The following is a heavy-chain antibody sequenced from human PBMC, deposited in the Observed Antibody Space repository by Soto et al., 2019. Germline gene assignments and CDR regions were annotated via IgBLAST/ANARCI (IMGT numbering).Heavy chain of an antibody. V-gene: IGHV3-30-3*01. J-gene: IGHJ4*02. CDR1: GFTFSSYA. CDR3: ARDPSGIAVTFDY. Sequence: GGSLRLSCAASGFTFSSYAMHWVRQAPGRGLEWVAVISYDGSNKYYADPVKGRFTISRDNSKNTLYLQMNSLRAEDTAVYYCARDPSGIAVTFDYWGQGTLVTVSS. D-gene: IGHD6-19*01. CDR2: ISYDGSNK.